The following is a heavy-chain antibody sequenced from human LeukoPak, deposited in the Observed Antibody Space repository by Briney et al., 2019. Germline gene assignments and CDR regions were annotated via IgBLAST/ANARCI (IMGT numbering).Heavy chain of an antibody. CDR3: ARGRYSYGPGGFDY. D-gene: IGHD5-18*01. Sequence: TSETLSLTCTVSGGSIRSYYWSWIRQPPGKGLEWIGYIYYSGSTNYNPSLKSRVTISVDTSKNQCSLKLSSVTAADTAVYYSARGRYSYGPGGFDYWGQGTLVTVSS. CDR1: GGSIRSYY. J-gene: IGHJ4*02. CDR2: IYYSGST. V-gene: IGHV4-59*01.